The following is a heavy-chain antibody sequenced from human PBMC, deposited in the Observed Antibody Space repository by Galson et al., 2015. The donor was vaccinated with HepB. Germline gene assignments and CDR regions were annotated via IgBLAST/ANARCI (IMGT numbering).Heavy chain of an antibody. V-gene: IGHV7-4-1*02. J-gene: IGHJ6*02. CDR2: INTDTGNP. Sequence: SVKVSCKASGYTFSHYAMNWVRQAPGQGLEWMGWINTDTGNPTYAQGFTGRFVFSMDTSVSTAFLQISGLRAEDTAVYYCARQPRYEGSYYHGMDVWGQGTTVTVSS. D-gene: IGHD5-12*01. CDR3: ARQPRYEGSYYHGMDV. CDR1: GYTFSHYA.